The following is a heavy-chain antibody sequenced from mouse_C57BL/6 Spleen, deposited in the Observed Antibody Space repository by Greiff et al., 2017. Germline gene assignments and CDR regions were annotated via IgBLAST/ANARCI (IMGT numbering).Heavy chain of an antibody. V-gene: IGHV1-15*01. CDR3: TRGANPWFAY. Sequence: VKLQQSGAELVRPGASVTLSCKASGYTFTDYEMHWVKQTPVHGLEWIGAIDPETGGTAYNQKFKGKAILTADKSSSTAYMELRSLTSEDSAVYYCTRGANPWFAYWGQGTLVTVSA. J-gene: IGHJ3*01. CDR1: GYTFTDYE. CDR2: IDPETGGT. D-gene: IGHD6-1*01.